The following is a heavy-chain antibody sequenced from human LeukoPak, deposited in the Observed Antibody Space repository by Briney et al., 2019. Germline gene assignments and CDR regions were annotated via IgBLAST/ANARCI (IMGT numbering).Heavy chain of an antibody. CDR3: AKDAFIAVAGRWFDP. V-gene: IGHV3-23*01. J-gene: IGHJ5*02. CDR2: ISGSGGST. D-gene: IGHD6-19*01. CDR1: GFTFSSYA. Sequence: PGGSLRLSCAASGFTFSSYAMSWVRQAPGKGLEWVSAISGSGGSTYYADSVKGRFTISRDNSKNALYLQMNSLRAEDTAVYYCAKDAFIAVAGRWFDPWGQGTLVTVSS.